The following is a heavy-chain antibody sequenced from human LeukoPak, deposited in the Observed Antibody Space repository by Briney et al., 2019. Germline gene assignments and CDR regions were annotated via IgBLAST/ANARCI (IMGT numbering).Heavy chain of an antibody. J-gene: IGHJ4*02. CDR2: IWYNGSRK. CDR1: GFTFSGYG. V-gene: IGHV3-33*06. D-gene: IGHD3-22*01. CDR3: AKDFADYYDTNYFDY. Sequence: GGSLRLSCAASGFTFSGYGMHWVRQPPGKGLEWVAIIWYNGSRKYHAGSVSGRFTISRDNSKNTLYLQMDNLRVDDTAIYYCAKDFADYYDTNYFDYWGQGTLVTVSS.